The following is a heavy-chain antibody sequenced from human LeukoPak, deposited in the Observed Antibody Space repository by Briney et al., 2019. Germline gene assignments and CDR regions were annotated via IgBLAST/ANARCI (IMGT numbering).Heavy chain of an antibody. CDR3: RGTYYYGSGIDGDYFDY. CDR2: IWYDGSNK. J-gene: IGHJ4*02. CDR1: GFNFGTFA. D-gene: IGHD3-10*01. Sequence: PGGSLRLSCEASGFNFGTFAMHWVRQAPGEGLEWLAIIWYDGSNKHYSDSVKGRFTISRDNSKSSLYLQMYSLRAEDTAVYYCRGTYYYGSGIDGDYFDYWGQGTLVTVSS. V-gene: IGHV3-33*01.